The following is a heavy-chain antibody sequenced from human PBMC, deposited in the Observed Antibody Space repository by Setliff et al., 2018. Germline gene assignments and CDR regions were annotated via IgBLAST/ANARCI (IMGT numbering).Heavy chain of an antibody. D-gene: IGHD3-22*01. CDR1: GYTFTSYD. CDR3: ARDTRDRYDRSGHYLSLDYWGQGTLVTVSFDP. CDR2: MNPNSGNT. J-gene: IGHJ5*02. Sequence: EASVKVSCKASGYTFTSYDINWVRQATGQGLEWMGWMNPNSGNTGYAQKFQGRVTITADESTTTAYMELNSLRSEDTALYYCARDTRDRYDRSGHYLSLDYWGQGTLVTVSFDPWGQGTLVTVSS. V-gene: IGHV1-8*03.